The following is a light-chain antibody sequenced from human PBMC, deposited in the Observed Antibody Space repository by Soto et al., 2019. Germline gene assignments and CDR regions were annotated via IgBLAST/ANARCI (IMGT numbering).Light chain of an antibody. CDR3: MQATQYPFT. V-gene: IGKV2-24*01. Sequence: DIVMTQTPLSSPVTLGQPASISCRSSQSLVHSNGDTYLSWLHQRPGQPPRLVIHKISNRFSGVRDRFSGSGAGTDFTLRISRVEAEDVGVYYCMQATQYPFTFGQGTKLEIK. CDR2: KIS. J-gene: IGKJ2*01. CDR1: QSLVHSNGDTY.